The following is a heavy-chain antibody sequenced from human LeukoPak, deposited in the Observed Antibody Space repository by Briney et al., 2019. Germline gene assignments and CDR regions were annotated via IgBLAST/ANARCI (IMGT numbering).Heavy chain of an antibody. CDR1: GYTFTGYY. D-gene: IGHD6-13*01. V-gene: IGHV1-2*02. CDR2: INPHSGGT. J-gene: IGHJ4*02. CDR3: AREVISSSWFPFDY. Sequence: ASVKVSCKASGYTFTGYYMHWVRQAPGQGLEWMGWINPHSGGTNYAQKFQGRVTMTRDTSISTAYMELSRLRSDDTAVYYCAREVISSSWFPFDYWGQGTLVTVSS.